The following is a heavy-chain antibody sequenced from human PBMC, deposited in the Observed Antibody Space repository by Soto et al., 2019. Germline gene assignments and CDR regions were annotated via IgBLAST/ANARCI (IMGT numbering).Heavy chain of an antibody. V-gene: IGHV1-69*01. CDR2: IIPICGTA. Sequence: QVQLVQSGAEVKKPGSSVKVSCKASGGTFSSYAISWVRQAPGQELEWMGGIIPICGTANYAQKFQGRVTITADESTSTAYMELSSLRSEDTAVYYCATARVASSYYASGYFDYWGQGTLVTVSS. CDR3: ATARVASSYYASGYFDY. J-gene: IGHJ4*02. CDR1: GGTFSSYA. D-gene: IGHD3-10*01.